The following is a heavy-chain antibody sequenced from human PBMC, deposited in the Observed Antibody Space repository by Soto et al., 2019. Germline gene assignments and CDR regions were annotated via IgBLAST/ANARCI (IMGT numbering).Heavy chain of an antibody. Sequence: PSETVSLTCTVSGGSICSGSFSGSSIRQPPGRGLEGIGYVCXGGSTYYIPSLWSRVAISSDRAKNQFSLHLSSATDGDKAVYFCARSRYSDNWHGLIDLWGRGTLVTVSS. CDR2: VCXGGST. J-gene: IGHJ1*01. D-gene: IGHD4-17*01. CDR3: ARSRYSDNWHGLIDL. CDR1: GGSICSGSFS. V-gene: IGHV4-30-2*01.